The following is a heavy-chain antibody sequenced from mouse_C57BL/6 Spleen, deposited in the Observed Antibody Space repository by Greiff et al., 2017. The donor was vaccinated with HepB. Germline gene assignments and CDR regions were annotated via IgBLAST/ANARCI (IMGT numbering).Heavy chain of an antibody. CDR1: GFNIKDYY. CDR3: ARSTYNGNYEEEYYAMDY. CDR2: IDPEDGET. V-gene: IGHV14-2*01. D-gene: IGHD2-10*01. Sequence: EVQLQQSGAELVKPGASVKLSCTASGFNIKDYYMHWVKQRTEQGLEWIGRIDPEDGETKYAPKFQGKATITADTSSTTAYLQLSSLTSEDTAVYYCARSTYNGNYEEEYYAMDYWGQGTSVTVSS. J-gene: IGHJ4*01.